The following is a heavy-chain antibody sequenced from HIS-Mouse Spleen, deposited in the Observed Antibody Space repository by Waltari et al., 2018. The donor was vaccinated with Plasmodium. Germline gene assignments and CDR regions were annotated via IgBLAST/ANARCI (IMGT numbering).Heavy chain of an antibody. CDR3: ARGRVLGTSSGYFDL. V-gene: IGHV4-34*02. Sequence: QVQLQQWGAGLSKPSETLSLTCAVYGRSFSGYYWSWVRHPPGTGLDWIGDINHSGSTNYNPSLKSRVTISVDTSKNQFSLKLSSVTAADTAVYYCARGRVLGTSSGYFDLWGRGTLVTVSS. D-gene: IGHD3-10*01. J-gene: IGHJ2*01. CDR2: INHSGST. CDR1: GRSFSGYY.